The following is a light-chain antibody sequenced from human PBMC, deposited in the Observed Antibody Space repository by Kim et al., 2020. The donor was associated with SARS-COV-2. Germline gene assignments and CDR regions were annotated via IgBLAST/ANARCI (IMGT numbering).Light chain of an antibody. CDR2: EVS. CDR1: SSDVGGYND. Sequence: QSVHISCTGTSSDVGGYNDVSWYQQHPGKAPKLMISEVSKRPSGVPDRFSGSKSGNTASLTVSGLQEEDEADYYCSSYAGSNNFRVFGGGTQLTVL. CDR3: SSYAGSNNFRV. V-gene: IGLV2-8*01. J-gene: IGLJ2*01.